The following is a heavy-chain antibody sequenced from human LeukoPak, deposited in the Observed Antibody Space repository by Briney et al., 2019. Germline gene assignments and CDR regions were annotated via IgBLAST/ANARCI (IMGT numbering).Heavy chain of an antibody. Sequence: GESLRISCKGSGYTFTSYWIAWVRQMPGKGLGWMGIIYPGDSDTRYSPSFQGQVTISADKSISTAYLQWSSLKASDTAMYYCARIRDGYEDYWGQGTLVTVSS. CDR3: ARIRDGYEDY. D-gene: IGHD5-24*01. J-gene: IGHJ4*02. V-gene: IGHV5-51*01. CDR2: IYPGDSDT. CDR1: GYTFTSYW.